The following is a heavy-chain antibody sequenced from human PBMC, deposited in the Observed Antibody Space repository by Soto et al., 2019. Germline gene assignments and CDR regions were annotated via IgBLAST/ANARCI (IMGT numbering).Heavy chain of an antibody. J-gene: IGHJ6*02. CDR1: GYTFTGYF. CDR2: INPNSGGT. CDR3: ARGILRYFDWPQPPNDYYYGMDV. D-gene: IGHD3-9*01. Sequence: GASVKVSCKASGYTFTGYFMHWVSQAPGQGLEWMGWINPNSGGTNYAQKFQGRVTMTRDTSISTAYMELSRLRSDDTAVYYCARGILRYFDWPQPPNDYYYGMDVWGQGTTVTVSS. V-gene: IGHV1-2*02.